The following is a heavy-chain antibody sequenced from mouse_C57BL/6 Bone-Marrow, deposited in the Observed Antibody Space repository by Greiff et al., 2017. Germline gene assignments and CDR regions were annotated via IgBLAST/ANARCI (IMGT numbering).Heavy chain of an antibody. CDR2: IYPGDGDT. CDR3: ALRFDY. J-gene: IGHJ3*01. Sequence: QVQLQQSGPELVKPGASVKISCKASGYAFSSSWMNWVKQRPGKGLEWIGRIYPGDGDTNYNGKFKGKATLTADKSSSAAYMQLSILTSEDSAVYFSALRFDYWGQGTLVTVSA. CDR1: GYAFSSSW. V-gene: IGHV1-82*01.